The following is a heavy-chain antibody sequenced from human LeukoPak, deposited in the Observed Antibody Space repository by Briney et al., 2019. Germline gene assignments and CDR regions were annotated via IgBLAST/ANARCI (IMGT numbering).Heavy chain of an antibody. V-gene: IGHV3-9*01. CDR3: AKDRYYYYGMDV. Sequence: GGSLRLSCAASGFTFDDYAMHWVRQAPGKGLEGVTGISWNSGSIGYADSVKGRFTISRDNAKNSLYLQMNSLRAEDTALYYCAKDRYYYYGMDVWGQGTTVTVSS. CDR1: GFTFDDYA. CDR2: ISWNSGSI. J-gene: IGHJ6*02.